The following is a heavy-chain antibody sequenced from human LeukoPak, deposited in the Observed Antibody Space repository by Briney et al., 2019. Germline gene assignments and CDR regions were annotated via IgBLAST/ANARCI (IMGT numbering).Heavy chain of an antibody. CDR3: ARVWTTRGHDAFDI. V-gene: IGHV1-46*01. J-gene: IGHJ3*02. CDR1: GYTFTNYY. D-gene: IGHD3/OR15-3a*01. Sequence: GASVKVSCKASGYTFTNYYINWVRQAPGQGLEWMGMINPTVGSTNDAQKFRGRVTMTRDTSTRTVYMELSSLTSEDTAVYYCARVWTTRGHDAFDIWGQGTMVTVSS. CDR2: INPTVGST.